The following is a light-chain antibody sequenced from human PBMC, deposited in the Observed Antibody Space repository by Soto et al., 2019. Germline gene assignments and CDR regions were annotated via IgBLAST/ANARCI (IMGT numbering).Light chain of an antibody. CDR2: TSG. Sequence: IHMTQSPSSLSASVGDGITVTCRASQRITTYVNWYQLKPGEAPKLLISTSGTLQRGVPSRFSGSGSGTDFTLTITRLQPADFATYFCQQTCSTPYTFGQGTKLEIK. CDR1: QRITTY. CDR3: QQTCSTPYT. V-gene: IGKV1-39*01. J-gene: IGKJ2*01.